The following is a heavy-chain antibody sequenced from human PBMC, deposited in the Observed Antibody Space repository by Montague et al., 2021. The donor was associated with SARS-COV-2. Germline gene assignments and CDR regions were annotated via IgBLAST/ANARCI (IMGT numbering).Heavy chain of an antibody. CDR3: AKGGTSYFCGMDV. D-gene: IGHD1-26*01. CDR1: GFTVSRNY. Sequence: SLRLSCAASGFTVSRNYMGWVRQAPGKGLEWVSVIFGGGSTNYADSVKGRFTISRDISQDTLYLHMNSLRAEDMAVYYCAKGGTSYFCGMDVWGQGTTVAVSS. V-gene: IGHV3-66*01. CDR2: IFGGGST. J-gene: IGHJ6*02.